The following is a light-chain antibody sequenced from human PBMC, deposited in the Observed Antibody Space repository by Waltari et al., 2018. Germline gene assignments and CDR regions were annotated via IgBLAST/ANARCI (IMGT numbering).Light chain of an antibody. Sequence: EIVLTQSPGTLSLSPGERATLSCRASQSVRSSYLAWYQQQPGQAPRLRIDGASSRATGIPDRFSGSGSGTDFTLTISRLEPEDFAVYYCQQYGSSPTFGPGTKVDIK. V-gene: IGKV3-20*01. CDR3: QQYGSSPT. J-gene: IGKJ3*01. CDR2: GAS. CDR1: QSVRSSY.